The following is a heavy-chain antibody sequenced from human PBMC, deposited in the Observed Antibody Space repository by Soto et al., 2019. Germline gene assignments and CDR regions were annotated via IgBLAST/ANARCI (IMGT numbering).Heavy chain of an antibody. CDR2: TYPGDSDT. CDR3: ARVSLFCTNGVCQFGY. Sequence: GESLKISCKVSAYSFTNNWIGWVRQMPGKGLEWMGSTYPGDSDTTYSPSFQGQVTISADRSIDTAYLQWSSLKASDTAMYYCARVSLFCTNGVCQFGYWGQGTQVTVSS. J-gene: IGHJ4*02. CDR1: AYSFTNNW. V-gene: IGHV5-51*01. D-gene: IGHD2-8*01.